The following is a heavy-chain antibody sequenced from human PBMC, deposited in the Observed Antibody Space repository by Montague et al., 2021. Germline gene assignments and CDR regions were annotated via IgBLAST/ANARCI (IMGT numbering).Heavy chain of an antibody. CDR2: ISHTGST. CDR3: SRGEVAVTDIDY. CDR1: GCSLSSYI. Sequence: SETLSLTCAVSGCSLSSYIWNWIRQPPRRDLEWIGQISHTGSTSYNPSPKSRVTMSVDTSENHVSLRLSTVTAAATAVYYCSRGEVAVTDIDYWGQGALVTVSS. J-gene: IGHJ4*02. D-gene: IGHD6-19*01. V-gene: IGHV4-34*01.